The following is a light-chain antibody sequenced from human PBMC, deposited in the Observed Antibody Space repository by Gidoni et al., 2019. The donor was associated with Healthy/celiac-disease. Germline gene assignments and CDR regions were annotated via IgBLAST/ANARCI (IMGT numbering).Light chain of an antibody. CDR3: HQYGSSPMYT. V-gene: IGKV3-20*01. CDR2: GAS. CDR1: QSVSSSY. J-gene: IGKJ2*01. Sequence: IVLTQSPGPLSLSPGERATIPCRASQSVSSSYLAWYQQKPGQAPRLLIYGASSRATGIPDRYSGSGSGTDFTLTVSRLEPEDCAVYYCHQYGSSPMYTFGQGTKLEIK.